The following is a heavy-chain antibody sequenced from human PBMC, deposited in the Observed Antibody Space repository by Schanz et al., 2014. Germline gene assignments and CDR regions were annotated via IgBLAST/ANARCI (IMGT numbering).Heavy chain of an antibody. D-gene: IGHD3-16*01. Sequence: QVQLVESGGGVVQPGRSLRLSCAASGFVFRGYVMHWVRQAPGKGLEKVALISTDGTNTYYADSVRGRFTISRDNSKNTLDLQMISLTSEDTAMYYCARDRGALINHNDALDLWGQGTMVSVSS. J-gene: IGHJ3*01. CDR3: ARDRGALINHNDALDL. CDR1: GFVFRGYV. V-gene: IGHV3-30*04. CDR2: ISTDGTNT.